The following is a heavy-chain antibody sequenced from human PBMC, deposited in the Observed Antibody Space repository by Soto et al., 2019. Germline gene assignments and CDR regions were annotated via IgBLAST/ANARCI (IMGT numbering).Heavy chain of an antibody. D-gene: IGHD1-26*01. CDR3: ASVEGEWEPQNWFDS. CDR2: IYYSGST. Sequence: KASRTLALTRNVSFGSIGSYCWGWIRQPPGKGLEWIGYIYYSGSTNYNPSLKTRVTISVDTSKNPFSLKLSYVTAADTAVYYFASVEGEWEPQNWFDSWGQGTLVTVSS. V-gene: IGHV4-59*01. CDR1: FGSIGSYC. J-gene: IGHJ5*01.